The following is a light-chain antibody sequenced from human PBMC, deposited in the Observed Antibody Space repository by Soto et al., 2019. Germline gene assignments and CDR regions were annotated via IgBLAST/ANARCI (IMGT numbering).Light chain of an antibody. Sequence: QSVLAQPASVSGSPGQSITISCTGTSNDVVTYIFVSWYQEHPGRAPKVIIYEATKRPSGVSNRFSGSKSGNTASLTISGLQAEDEAVYYWCSYTLSGTYVFGTGTKVTVL. CDR1: SNDVVTYIF. V-gene: IGLV2-23*01. J-gene: IGLJ1*01. CDR3: CSYTLSGTYV. CDR2: EAT.